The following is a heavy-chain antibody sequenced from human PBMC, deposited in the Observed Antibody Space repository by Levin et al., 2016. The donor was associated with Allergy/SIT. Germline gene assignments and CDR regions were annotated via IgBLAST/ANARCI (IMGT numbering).Heavy chain of an antibody. Sequence: GGSLRLSCEASGFTVSYYGIHWVRQAPGKGLEWVADIWSNGNDRYYADSVKGRFTVSRDTSQNTVYLQMNSLRVEDTAVYYCAKDAVGTIDYWGQGTLVTVSS. V-gene: IGHV3-33*06. CDR1: GFTVSYYG. J-gene: IGHJ4*02. D-gene: IGHD6-13*01. CDR3: AKDAVGTIDY. CDR2: IWSNGNDR.